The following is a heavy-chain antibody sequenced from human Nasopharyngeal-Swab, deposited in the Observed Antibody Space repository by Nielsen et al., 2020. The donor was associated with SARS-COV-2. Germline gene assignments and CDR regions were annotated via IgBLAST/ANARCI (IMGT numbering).Heavy chain of an antibody. CDR1: RGSISSSSYY. J-gene: IGHJ4*02. D-gene: IGHD6-19*01. V-gene: IGHV4-39*01. CDR2: IYYSGST. Sequence: SETLSLTCTVSRGSISSSSYYWGWIRQPPGKGLEWIGSIYYSGSTYYNPSLKSRVTISVDTSKNQFSLKLSSVTAADTAVYYCARQQWLVYFDYWGQGTLVTVSS. CDR3: ARQQWLVYFDY.